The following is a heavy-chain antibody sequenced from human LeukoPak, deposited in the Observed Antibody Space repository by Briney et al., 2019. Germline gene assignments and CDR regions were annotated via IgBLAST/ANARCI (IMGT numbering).Heavy chain of an antibody. CDR1: GYTFTGYY. CDR3: ASIRYSSSWPRSTSFDY. CDR2: INPNSGGT. J-gene: IGHJ4*02. D-gene: IGHD6-13*01. Sequence: ASVKVSCKASGYTFTGYYMHWVRQAPGQGLEWMGWINPNSGGTNYAQKFQGRVTMTRDTSISTAYMELSRLRSDDTAVYYCASIRYSSSWPRSTSFDYWGQGTLVTVSS. V-gene: IGHV1-2*02.